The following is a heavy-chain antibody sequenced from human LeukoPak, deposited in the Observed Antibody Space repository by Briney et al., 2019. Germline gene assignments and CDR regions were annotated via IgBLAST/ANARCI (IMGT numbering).Heavy chain of an antibody. CDR3: AKDGPDLGQWLAKGGYYFDY. J-gene: IGHJ4*02. D-gene: IGHD6-19*01. V-gene: IGHV3-23*01. CDR1: GFTFSSYA. Sequence: PGGSLRLSCAASGFTFSSYAMSWVRQAPGKGLEWVSAISGSGDSTYYADSVKGRFTISRDNSKNTLYLQMNSLRAEDTAVYYCAKDGPDLGQWLAKGGYYFDYWGQGTLVTVSS. CDR2: ISGSGDST.